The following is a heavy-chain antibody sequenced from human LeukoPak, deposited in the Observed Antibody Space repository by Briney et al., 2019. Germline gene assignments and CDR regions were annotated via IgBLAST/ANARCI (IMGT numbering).Heavy chain of an antibody. CDR2: IYPGDSDT. CDR3: ARLGKVGYCSSTSCSSDY. Sequence: NSGESLKISCKGSGYSFTSYWIGWVRQMPGKGLEWMGIIYPGDSDTRYSPSFQGQVTISADKSISTAYLQWSSLKASDTAMYYCARLGKVGYCSSTSCSSDYWGQGTLVTVSS. V-gene: IGHV5-51*01. D-gene: IGHD2-2*01. CDR1: GYSFTSYW. J-gene: IGHJ4*02.